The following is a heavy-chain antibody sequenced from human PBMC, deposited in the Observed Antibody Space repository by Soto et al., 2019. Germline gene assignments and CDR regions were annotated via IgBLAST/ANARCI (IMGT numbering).Heavy chain of an antibody. J-gene: IGHJ5*02. CDR3: IPLGDQDTDS. V-gene: IGHV3-9*01. CDR1: GFTFDGYA. D-gene: IGHD3-16*01. CDR2: LSWNRDSI. Sequence: DVQLVESGGGLVQPGSSLRLSCAASGFTFDGYAMHCFRQVPGKGLYWVSGLSWNRDSICDAHFAKGRFTIYRDNAKNSLDLKMNSRREEVTAFYYDIPLGDQDTDSWGQGTLVTVS.